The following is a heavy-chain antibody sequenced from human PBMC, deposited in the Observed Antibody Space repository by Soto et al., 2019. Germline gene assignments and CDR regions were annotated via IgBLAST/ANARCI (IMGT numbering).Heavy chain of an antibody. D-gene: IGHD3-22*01. V-gene: IGHV3-11*01. J-gene: IGHJ3*01. CDR3: ARSSGRFEADAFDL. CDR1: GFRLSDYE. CDR2: ISRSGDTI. Sequence: QVQLVESGGGLIQPGGSLRLSCAVSGFRLSDYEMSWIRQAPGKGPEWVSFISRSGDTIYYVDSVKGRFSISRDNAKNSVYLQVRSLRVEDTAAYFCARSSGRFEADAFDLWGQGTMVTVSA.